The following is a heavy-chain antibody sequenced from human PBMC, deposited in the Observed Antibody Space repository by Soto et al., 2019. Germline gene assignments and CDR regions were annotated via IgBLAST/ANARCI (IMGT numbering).Heavy chain of an antibody. CDR3: AKSKSTAYYYDSSGYFSGDADY. CDR2: IIPIFGTA. CDR1: GGTFSCYA. J-gene: IGHJ4*02. V-gene: IGHV1-69*12. Sequence: QVQLVQSGAEVKKPGSSVKVSCKASGGTFSCYAISWVRQAPGQGLEWMGGIIPIFGTANYAQKFQGRVTITADESTSTASMELSSLRSEDTAVYYCAKSKSTAYYYDSSGYFSGDADYWGQGTLVTVSS. D-gene: IGHD3-22*01.